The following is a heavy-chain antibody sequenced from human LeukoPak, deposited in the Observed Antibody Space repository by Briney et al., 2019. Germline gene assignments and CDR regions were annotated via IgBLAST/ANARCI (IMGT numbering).Heavy chain of an antibody. J-gene: IGHJ4*02. CDR1: GFTVSSNY. D-gene: IGHD5-12*01. CDR3: AREVRASGYDRIDY. V-gene: IGHV3-7*04. Sequence: PGGSLRLSCAASGFTVSSNYMSWVRQAPGKGLEWVANINQDGSDQYSVDSVKGRFSISRDNAKNSLYLQMNSLRAEDTAVYYCAREVRASGYDRIDYWGQGTLVTVSS. CDR2: INQDGSDQ.